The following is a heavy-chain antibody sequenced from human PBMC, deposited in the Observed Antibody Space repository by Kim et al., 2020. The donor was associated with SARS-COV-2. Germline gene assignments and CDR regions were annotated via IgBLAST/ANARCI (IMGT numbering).Heavy chain of an antibody. Sequence: GGSLRLSCAASGFTFSSYAMSWVRQAPGKGLEWVSAISGSGRSTYYADSVKGRFTISRDNSKNTLYLQMNSLRAEDTAVYYCAKGTRTMRRGLYGMDVWGEGTTVTVSS. J-gene: IGHJ6*04. CDR1: GFTFSSYA. CDR2: ISGSGRST. D-gene: IGHD3-22*01. CDR3: AKGTRTMRRGLYGMDV. V-gene: IGHV3-23*01.